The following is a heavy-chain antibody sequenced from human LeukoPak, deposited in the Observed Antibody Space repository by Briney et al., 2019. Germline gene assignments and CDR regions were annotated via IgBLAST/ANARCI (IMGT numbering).Heavy chain of an antibody. V-gene: IGHV4-39*01. J-gene: IGHJ3*02. Sequence: GSLRLSCAASGFTFSSYAMSWVRQPPGKGLEWIGSIHYSGSTYYNPSLKSRVTISVDTPKNQFSLKLSSVTAADTAVYYCARRAGSGSTKVFDIWGQGTMVTVSS. D-gene: IGHD3-10*01. CDR2: IHYSGST. CDR3: ARRAGSGSTKVFDI. CDR1: GFTFSSYA.